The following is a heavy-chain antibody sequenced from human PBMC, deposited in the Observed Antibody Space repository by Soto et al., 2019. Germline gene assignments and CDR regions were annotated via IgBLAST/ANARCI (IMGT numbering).Heavy chain of an antibody. CDR1: GYTFSSYF. CDR2: ISAYNGNT. V-gene: IGHV1-18*01. J-gene: IGHJ5*02. D-gene: IGHD6-19*01. Sequence: ASVKVSCKASGYTFSSYFISWVRQAPGQGLEWMGWISAYNGNTNYAQNLQGRVTMTTDTSTSTAYMELSSLTSEDTAVYYCAREKWGSGSRWLDPWGQGTLVTVSS. CDR3: AREKWGSGSRWLDP.